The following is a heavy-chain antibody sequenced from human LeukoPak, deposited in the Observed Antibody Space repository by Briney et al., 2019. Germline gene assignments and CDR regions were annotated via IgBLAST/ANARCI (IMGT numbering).Heavy chain of an antibody. J-gene: IGHJ4*02. Sequence: PGGSLRLSCGAFGFTFSTYAMSWVRQAPGRGLEWVSAISGSGDSGGSGFTFYAGSVKGRFTISRDNSKETLYLQMNSLRAEDTAIYYCAKSGSSSWFLDYWGQGVPVTVSS. V-gene: IGHV3-23*01. CDR2: ISGSGDSGGSGFT. D-gene: IGHD6-13*01. CDR1: GFTFSTYA. CDR3: AKSGSSSWFLDY.